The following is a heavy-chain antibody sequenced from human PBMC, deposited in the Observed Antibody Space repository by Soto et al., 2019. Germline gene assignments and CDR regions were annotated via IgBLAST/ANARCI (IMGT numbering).Heavy chain of an antibody. CDR1: GYTFTSYG. J-gene: IGHJ6*03. Sequence: GASVKVSCKASGYTFTSYGISWVRQAPGQGLEWMGWISAYNGNTNYAQKLQGRVTMTTDTSTSTAYMELRSLRSDDTAVYYCARSTGGTSLWDYYYYYYMDVWGKGTTVTVSS. CDR2: ISAYNGNT. CDR3: ARSTGGTSLWDYYYYYYMDV. V-gene: IGHV1-18*01. D-gene: IGHD2-2*01.